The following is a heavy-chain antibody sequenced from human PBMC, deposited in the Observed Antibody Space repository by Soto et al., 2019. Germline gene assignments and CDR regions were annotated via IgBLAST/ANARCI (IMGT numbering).Heavy chain of an antibody. CDR2: LSYARST. J-gene: IGHJ1*01. CDR1: GGSISNSSYY. Sequence: QLQLQESGPGLVKPSETLSLTCTVSGGSISNSSYYWGWIRQPPGKRLEWIGTLSYARSTYYNPSLKRRVTMSIDTSSNQFSLKLSSVTAADTAVYYCASHASNGYYGSFQHWGQGTLVTVSS. CDR3: ASHASNGYYGSFQH. V-gene: IGHV4-39*01. D-gene: IGHD3-22*01.